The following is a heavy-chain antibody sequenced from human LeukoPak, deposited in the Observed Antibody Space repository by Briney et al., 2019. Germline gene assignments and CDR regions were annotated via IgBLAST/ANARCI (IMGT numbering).Heavy chain of an antibody. D-gene: IGHD3-10*01. CDR2: VYSGGST. CDR3: ARDRPSYYYGSGSYYNV. Sequence: GGSLRLSCAASGFTVSRNYMSWVRQAPGKGLEWVSIVYSGGSTYYADSVKGRFTISRDNAKNSLYLQMNSLRAEDTAVYYCARDRPSYYYGSGSYYNVWGQGTLVTVSS. V-gene: IGHV3-66*01. CDR1: GFTVSRNY. J-gene: IGHJ4*02.